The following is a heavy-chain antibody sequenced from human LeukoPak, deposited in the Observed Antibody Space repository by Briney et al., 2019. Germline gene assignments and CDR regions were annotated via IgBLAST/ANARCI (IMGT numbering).Heavy chain of an antibody. J-gene: IGHJ4*02. V-gene: IGHV3-21*01. CDR1: GFTFSSYT. Sequence: AGGSLRLSCAASGFTFSSYTMNWVRQAPGKGLEWVSSISSSSSYIYFADSVKGRFTSSRDNAKNSLYLQMNSLRAEDTAVYYCARDRDGSGWHDYWGQGTLVTVSS. CDR3: ARDRDGSGWHDY. D-gene: IGHD6-19*01. CDR2: ISSSSSYI.